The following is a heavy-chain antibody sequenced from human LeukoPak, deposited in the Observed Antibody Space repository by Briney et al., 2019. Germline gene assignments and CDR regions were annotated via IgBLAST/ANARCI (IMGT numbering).Heavy chain of an antibody. CDR1: GFTFSSYA. CDR2: ISGSGGST. V-gene: IGHV3-23*01. D-gene: IGHD3-22*01. CDR3: AKDGITMIVVVRHTSRYFDY. Sequence: PGGSPRLSCAASGFTFSSYAMSWVRQAPGKGLEWVSAISGSGGSTYYADSVKGRFTISRDNSKNTLYLQMNSLRAEDTAVYYCAKDGITMIVVVRHTSRYFDYWGQGTLVTVSS. J-gene: IGHJ4*02.